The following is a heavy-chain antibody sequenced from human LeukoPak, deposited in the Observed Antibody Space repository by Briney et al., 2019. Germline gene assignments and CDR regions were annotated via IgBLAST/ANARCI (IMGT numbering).Heavy chain of an antibody. V-gene: IGHV3-30*04. D-gene: IGHD1-1*01. CDR3: AREDNPLWFNP. CDR1: EFSFSNFA. J-gene: IGHJ5*02. Sequence: GGSLRLSCAASEFSFSNFAMYWVRQPPGKGLEWLAVISYDGSIRYYADSVKGRFTISRDNSNNTLHLQMNSLRPDDSALYYCAREDNPLWFNPWGQGTLVTVSS. CDR2: ISYDGSIR.